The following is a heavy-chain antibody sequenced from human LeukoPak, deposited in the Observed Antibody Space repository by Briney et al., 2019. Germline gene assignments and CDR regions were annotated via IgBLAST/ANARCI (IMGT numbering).Heavy chain of an antibody. J-gene: IGHJ3*02. D-gene: IGHD6-19*01. CDR2: INSVGSIT. V-gene: IGHV3-74*01. CDR3: ARADSRIAVAASDAFDI. CDR1: GFTFSSYW. Sequence: GGSLRLSSAAPGFTFSSYWMRSVRHAPGKGLVWVSRINSVGSITNYADSVKGRFTISRDNAKNTLYLQIKSLRAEDRAVDYGARADSRIAVAASDAFDIWGEGTMVSVS.